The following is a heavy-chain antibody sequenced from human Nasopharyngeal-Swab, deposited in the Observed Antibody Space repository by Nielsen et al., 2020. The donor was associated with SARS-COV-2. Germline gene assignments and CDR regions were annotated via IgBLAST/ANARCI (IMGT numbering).Heavy chain of an antibody. J-gene: IGHJ4*02. CDR1: GGSISSYY. CDR3: ARDSRSGWLY. Sequence: SETLSLTCTVSGGSISSYYWSWIRQPPGKGLEWIGYIFHSGSTNYNPSLKSRVTISVDTSKNQFSLKLSSVTAADTAVYYCARDSRSGWLYWGQGTLVTVSS. D-gene: IGHD6-19*01. CDR2: IFHSGST. V-gene: IGHV4-59*01.